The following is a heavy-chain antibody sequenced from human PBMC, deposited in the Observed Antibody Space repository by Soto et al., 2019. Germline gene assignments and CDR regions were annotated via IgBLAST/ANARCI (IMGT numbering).Heavy chain of an antibody. CDR2: IYHSGST. Sequence: SETLSLTCAVSGGSISSGGYSWSWIRQPPGKGLEWIGYIYHSGSTYYNPSLKSRVTISVDRSKNQFSLKLSSVTAADTAVYYCARGLEAPLYSGSWGWWFDPWGQGTLVTVSS. D-gene: IGHD1-26*01. CDR3: ARGLEAPLYSGSWGWWFDP. V-gene: IGHV4-30-2*01. J-gene: IGHJ5*02. CDR1: GGSISSGGYS.